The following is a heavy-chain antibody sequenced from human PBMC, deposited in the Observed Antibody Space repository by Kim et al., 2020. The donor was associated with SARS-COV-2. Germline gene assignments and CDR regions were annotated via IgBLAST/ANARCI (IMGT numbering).Heavy chain of an antibody. CDR1: GGSFSGYY. V-gene: IGHV4-34*01. Sequence: SETLSLTCAVYGGSFSGYYWSWIRQPPGKGLEWIGEINHSGSTNYNPSLKSRVTISVDTSKNQFSLKLSSVTAADTAVYYCARGGAGRMVCYYYYGLDVWGQGPTVTVSS. D-gene: IGHD6-19*01. CDR3: ARGGAGRMVCYYYYGLDV. CDR2: INHSGST. J-gene: IGHJ6*02.